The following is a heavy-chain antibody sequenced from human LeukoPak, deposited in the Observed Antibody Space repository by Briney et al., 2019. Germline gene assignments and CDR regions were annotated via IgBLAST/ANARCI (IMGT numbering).Heavy chain of an antibody. CDR3: ARVPAEYYYYYMDV. D-gene: IGHD2-2*01. CDR2: IYYSGST. V-gene: IGHV4-30-4*08. CDR1: GGSISSGDYY. J-gene: IGHJ6*03. Sequence: PSETLSLTCTVSGGSISSGDYYWCWIRQPPGKGLEWIGYIYYSGSTYYNPSLKSRVTISVDTSKNQFSLKLSSVTAAVTAVYYCARVPAEYYYYYMDVWGKGTTVTVSS.